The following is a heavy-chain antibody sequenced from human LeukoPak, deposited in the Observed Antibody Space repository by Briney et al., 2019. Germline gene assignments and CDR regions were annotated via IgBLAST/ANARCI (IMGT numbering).Heavy chain of an antibody. Sequence: GGSLRLSCAASGFTFSSYGMHGVRQAPGKGLEWVAVIWYDGSNKYYADSVKGRFTISRDNSKNTLYLQINSLRAEDTAVYYCAKDLLWFGELSGNWFDPWGQGTLVTVSS. CDR1: GFTFSSYG. D-gene: IGHD3-10*01. V-gene: IGHV3-33*06. CDR2: IWYDGSNK. J-gene: IGHJ5*02. CDR3: AKDLLWFGELSGNWFDP.